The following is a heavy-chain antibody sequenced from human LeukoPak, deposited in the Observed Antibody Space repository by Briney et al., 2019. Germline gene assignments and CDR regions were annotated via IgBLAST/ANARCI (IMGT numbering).Heavy chain of an antibody. D-gene: IGHD2-15*01. Sequence: ASVKASCKAPGYTFTGYYMHWVRQAPGQGLEWMGWINPNSGGTNYAQKFQGRVTMTRDTSISTAYMELSRLRSDDTAVCYCARSKESVAALFDPWGQGTLVTVSS. V-gene: IGHV1-2*02. CDR1: GYTFTGYY. CDR2: INPNSGGT. CDR3: ARSKESVAALFDP. J-gene: IGHJ5*02.